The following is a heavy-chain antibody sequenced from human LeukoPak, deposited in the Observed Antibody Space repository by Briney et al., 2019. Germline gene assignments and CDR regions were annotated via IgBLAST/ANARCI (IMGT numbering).Heavy chain of an antibody. CDR1: GGTFSSYA. CDR3: ARDHSDSWIDY. V-gene: IGHV1-69*04. D-gene: IGHD6-13*01. CDR2: IIPILGIA. J-gene: IGHJ4*02. Sequence: GASVKVSCKASGGTFSSYAISWVRQAPGQGLEWMGRIIPILGIANYAQKFQGRVTITADKSTSTAYMELSSLRSEDTAVYYCARDHSDSWIDYWGQGTLVTVSS.